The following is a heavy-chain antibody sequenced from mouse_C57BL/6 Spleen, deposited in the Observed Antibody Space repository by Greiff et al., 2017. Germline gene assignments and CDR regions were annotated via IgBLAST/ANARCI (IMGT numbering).Heavy chain of an antibody. CDR1: GYTFTSYW. CDR3: ARATGTWGDFDY. Sequence: VQLQQPGAELVKPGASVKLSCKASGYTFTSYWMHWVKQRPGRGLEWIGRIDPNSGGTKYNEKFKGKATLTVDTSSSTAYMELHSLTSEDSAVYFCARATGTWGDFDYWGQGTTLTVSS. J-gene: IGHJ2*01. D-gene: IGHD4-1*01. V-gene: IGHV1-62-3*01. CDR2: IDPNSGGT.